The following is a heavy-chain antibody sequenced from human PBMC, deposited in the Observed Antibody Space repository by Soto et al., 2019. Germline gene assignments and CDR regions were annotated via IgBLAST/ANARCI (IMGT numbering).Heavy chain of an antibody. D-gene: IGHD3-10*01. CDR1: GGTFSSYA. CDR3: ARSYDSGSYGSFDP. V-gene: IGHV1-69*13. CDR2: IIPIFGTT. Sequence: SVKVSCKASGGTFSSYAINWVRQAPGQGLEWMGGIIPIFGTTNYAQKFQGRVTISADESTSTAYMELNSLRSEDTAMYYCARSYDSGSYGSFDPRGQGTRVTVSS. J-gene: IGHJ5*02.